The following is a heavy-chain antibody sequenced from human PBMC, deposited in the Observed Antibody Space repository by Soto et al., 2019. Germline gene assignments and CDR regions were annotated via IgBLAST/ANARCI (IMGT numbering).Heavy chain of an antibody. V-gene: IGHV3-30-3*01. CDR2: ISYDGSNK. J-gene: IGHJ6*02. Sequence: PVGSLRLSCAASGFTFSSYAMHWVRQAPGKGLEWVAVISYDGSNKYYADSMKGRFTISRDNSKNTLYLQMNSLRAEDTAVYYCARDRPSAAAIYYYGMDVWGQGTTVTVSS. CDR3: ARDRPSAAAIYYYGMDV. CDR1: GFTFSSYA. D-gene: IGHD6-13*01.